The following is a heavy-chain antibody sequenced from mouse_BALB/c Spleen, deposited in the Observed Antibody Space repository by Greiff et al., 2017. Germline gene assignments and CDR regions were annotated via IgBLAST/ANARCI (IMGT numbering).Heavy chain of an antibody. D-gene: IGHD1-1*01. CDR2: INSNGGST. CDR3: ARGGNYWYFDV. Sequence: EVQRVESGGGLVQPGGSLKLSCAASGFTFSSYGMSWVRQTPDKRLELVATINSNGGSTYYPDSVKGRFTISRDNAKNTLYLQMSSLKSEDTAMYYCARGGNYWYFDVWGAGTTVTVSS. J-gene: IGHJ1*01. CDR1: GFTFSSYG. V-gene: IGHV5-6-3*01.